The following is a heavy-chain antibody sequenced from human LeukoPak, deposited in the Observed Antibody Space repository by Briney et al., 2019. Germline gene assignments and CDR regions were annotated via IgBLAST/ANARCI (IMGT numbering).Heavy chain of an antibody. CDR1: GYTFTGYY. CDR2: INPNSGDT. V-gene: IGHV1-2*06. D-gene: IGHD2-15*01. CDR3: APLIGGYFDY. Sequence: ASVKVSCKASGYTFTGYYMHWVRQAPGQGLEWMGRINPNSGDTKCAQKFQGRVAMTRDTSINTAYMDPSSLRSDDTAVYYCAPLIGGYFDYWGQGTLVTVSS. J-gene: IGHJ4*02.